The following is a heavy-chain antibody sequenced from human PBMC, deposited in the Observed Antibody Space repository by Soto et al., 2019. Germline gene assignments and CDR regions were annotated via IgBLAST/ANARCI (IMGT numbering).Heavy chain of an antibody. CDR3: ARLVALLWFGEGNWFDP. CDR2: INAGNCNT. D-gene: IGHD3-10*01. J-gene: IGHJ5*02. CDR1: GYTFTSYA. V-gene: IGHV1-3*01. Sequence: QVQLVQSGSEVKKPGASLKVSCKASGYTFTSYAMHWVRQAPGQRLEWMGWINAGNCNTKYSQKFQGRVTINRDTSASTAYKGLSSLRSEDTALYSCARLVALLWFGEGNWFDPWGQGTLVTVSS.